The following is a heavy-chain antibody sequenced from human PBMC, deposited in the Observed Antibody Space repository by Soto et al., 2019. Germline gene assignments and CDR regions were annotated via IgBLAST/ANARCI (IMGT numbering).Heavy chain of an antibody. Sequence: SETLSLTCSVSGDSINSHYWTWIRQPPGKGLEWIGYVNYSGSTKYSPSLKSPVTMSVDTSKTQFSLRLSSVTAADTAVYYCARAYYDFWSGSYYYYMDVWGKGTTVTVSS. CDR2: VNYSGST. J-gene: IGHJ6*03. D-gene: IGHD3-3*01. V-gene: IGHV4-59*08. CDR1: GDSINSHY. CDR3: ARAYYDFWSGSYYYYMDV.